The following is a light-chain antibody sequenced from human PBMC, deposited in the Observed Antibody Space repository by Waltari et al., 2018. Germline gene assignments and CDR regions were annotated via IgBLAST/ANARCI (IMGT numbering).Light chain of an antibody. CDR3: NSYAGSSSWI. J-gene: IGLJ2*01. Sequence: QSALTQSASVSGSPGQSIPISCTGTSRDIGFYNYVSWYQHLPGKAPKLSIYDVSERPSGVSNRFSGSKSGTTASLTISGLQAEDEADYYCNSYAGSSSWIFGGGTKLTVL. V-gene: IGLV2-14*03. CDR2: DVS. CDR1: SRDIGFYNY.